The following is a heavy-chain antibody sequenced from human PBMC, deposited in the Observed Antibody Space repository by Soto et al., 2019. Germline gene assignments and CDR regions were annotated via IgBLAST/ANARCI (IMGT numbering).Heavy chain of an antibody. D-gene: IGHD6-6*01. J-gene: IGHJ6*02. Sequence: SVKVSCKASGGTFSSYAISWVRQAPGQGLEWMGGIIPIFGTANYAQKFQGRVTITADESTSTAYMELSSLRSGDTAVYYCARGIYQQLVWGGYYYYGMDVWGQGTTVTVSS. CDR1: GGTFSSYA. V-gene: IGHV1-69*13. CDR3: ARGIYQQLVWGGYYYYGMDV. CDR2: IIPIFGTA.